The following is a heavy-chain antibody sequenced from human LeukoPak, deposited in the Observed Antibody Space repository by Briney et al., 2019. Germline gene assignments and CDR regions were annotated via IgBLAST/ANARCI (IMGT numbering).Heavy chain of an antibody. CDR1: GYTFTSYD. CDR3: ARGLQGQLVPGYYYYYYMDV. D-gene: IGHD6-6*01. Sequence: ASVKVSCKASGYTFTSYDINWVRQATGQRLEWMGWMNPNSGNTGYAQKFQGRVTMTRNTSISTAYMELSSLRSGDTAVYYCARGLQGQLVPGYYYYYYMDVWGKGTTVTVSS. CDR2: MNPNSGNT. J-gene: IGHJ6*03. V-gene: IGHV1-8*01.